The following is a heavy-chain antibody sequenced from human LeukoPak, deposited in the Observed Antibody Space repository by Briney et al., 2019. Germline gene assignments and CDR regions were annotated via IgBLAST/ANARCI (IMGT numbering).Heavy chain of an antibody. Sequence: GESLKISCKGSGYSFTSYRIGWVRQMPGKGLEWMGIIYPGDSDTRYSPSFQGQVTISADKSISTAYLQWSSLKASDTAMYYCARRGVEMATMVDYWGQGTLVTVSS. D-gene: IGHD5-24*01. V-gene: IGHV5-51*01. CDR2: IYPGDSDT. J-gene: IGHJ4*02. CDR1: GYSFTSYR. CDR3: ARRGVEMATMVDY.